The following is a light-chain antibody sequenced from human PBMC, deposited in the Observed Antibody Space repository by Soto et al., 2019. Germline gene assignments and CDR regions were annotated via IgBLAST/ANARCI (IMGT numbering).Light chain of an antibody. CDR3: QQSYTAPYT. J-gene: IGKJ2*01. CDR1: QSVSSY. Sequence: EIVLTQSPATLSLSPGERATLSCRASQSVSSYLAWYQQKPGQAPRLLIYDASNRATGIPARFSGSGSGTDFTLTISSLEPEDFAVYYCQQSYTAPYTFGQGTKL. CDR2: DAS. V-gene: IGKV3-11*01.